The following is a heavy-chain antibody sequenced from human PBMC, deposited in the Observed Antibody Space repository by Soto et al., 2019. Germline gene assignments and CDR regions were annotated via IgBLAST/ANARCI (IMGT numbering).Heavy chain of an antibody. CDR3: ARVGGVKGYPSVDASDY. D-gene: IGHD3-10*01. CDR2: ITTYNDNT. V-gene: IGHV1-18*01. Sequence: QVQLVQSGAEVKKPGASVKVSCKGSGYTFTSFGITWVRQAPGQGREWMGWITTYNDNTNYAQKSQGRVTMTTDTSTSTAYKELRSLRSDDTAVYYCARVGGVKGYPSVDASDYWGQGTLVTVSS. CDR1: GYTFTSFG. J-gene: IGHJ4*02.